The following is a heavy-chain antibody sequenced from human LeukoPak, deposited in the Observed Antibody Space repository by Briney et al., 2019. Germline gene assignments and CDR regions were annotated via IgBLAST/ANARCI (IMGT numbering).Heavy chain of an antibody. V-gene: IGHV1-69*05. D-gene: IGHD5-12*01. CDR1: GGTFSSYA. CDR3: ARVGYRENYFDY. J-gene: IGHJ4*02. CDR2: IIPIFGTA. Sequence: ASVKVSCKASGGTFSSYAISWVRQAPGQGLEWMGGIIPIFGTANYAQKFQGRVTITTDESTSTAYMELSSLRSEDTAVYYCARVGYRENYFDYWGQGTLVTVSS.